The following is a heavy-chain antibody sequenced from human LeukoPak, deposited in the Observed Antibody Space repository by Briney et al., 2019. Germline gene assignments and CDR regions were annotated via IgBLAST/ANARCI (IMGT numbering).Heavy chain of an antibody. CDR1: GFTFSSYE. CDR3: ASPIAAAGKCTGDAFDI. V-gene: IGHV3-48*03. Sequence: GGSLRLSCAASGFTFSSYEMNWVRQAPGKGLEWVSYISSSGSTIYYADSVKGRFTISRDNAKNSLYLQMNSLRAEDTAVYYCASPIAAAGKCTGDAFDIWGQGTMVTVSS. CDR2: ISSSGSTI. J-gene: IGHJ3*02. D-gene: IGHD6-13*01.